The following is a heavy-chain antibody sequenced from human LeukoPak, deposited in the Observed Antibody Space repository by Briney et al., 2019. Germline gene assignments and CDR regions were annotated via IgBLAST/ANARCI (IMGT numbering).Heavy chain of an antibody. D-gene: IGHD2-2*01. CDR2: IYYSGST. Sequence: SETLSLTCTVSGGSISSGGYYWSWIRQHPGKGLEWIGYIYYSGSTYYNPSLKSRVTISVDTSKNQFSLKLSSVTAADTAVYYCARHVVVPAAMWGRDWFDPWGQGTLVTVSS. V-gene: IGHV4-31*03. J-gene: IGHJ5*02. CDR1: GGSISSGGYY. CDR3: ARHVVVPAAMWGRDWFDP.